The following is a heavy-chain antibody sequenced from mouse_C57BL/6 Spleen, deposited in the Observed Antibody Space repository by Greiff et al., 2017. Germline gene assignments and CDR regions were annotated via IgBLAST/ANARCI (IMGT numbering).Heavy chain of an antibody. J-gene: IGHJ2*01. Sequence: EVKLMESGGGLVKPGGSLKLSCAASGFTFSDYGMHWVRQAPEKGLEWVAYISSGSSTIYYADTVKGRFTISRDNAKNTLFLQMTSLRSEDTAMYYCAIQRGDYFDYWGQGTTLTVSS. CDR2: ISSGSSTI. CDR3: AIQRGDYFDY. V-gene: IGHV5-17*01. CDR1: GFTFSDYG.